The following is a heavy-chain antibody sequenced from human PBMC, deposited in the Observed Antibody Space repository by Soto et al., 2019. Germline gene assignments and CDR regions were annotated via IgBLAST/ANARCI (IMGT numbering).Heavy chain of an antibody. CDR3: ATINSGTYRYAAFDM. CDR1: GYTFTAYA. J-gene: IGHJ3*02. Sequence: QVQLVQSGAEVKPPGASVKVSCRTSGYTFTAYALHWVRQAPGQGLEWMGCVNPANGVTKFSQKFKARVSITRDTSATTAYMELRRLRSEDTAVYFCATINSGTYRYAAFDMWGQGTTVPVAS. V-gene: IGHV1-3*01. D-gene: IGHD1-26*01. CDR2: VNPANGVT.